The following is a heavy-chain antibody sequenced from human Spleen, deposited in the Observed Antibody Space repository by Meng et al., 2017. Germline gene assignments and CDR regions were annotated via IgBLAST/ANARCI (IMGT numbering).Heavy chain of an antibody. V-gene: IGHV3-74*01. CDR1: GFTFSRYW. Sequence: EVQLVESGGRLVQPGGSLRLSCAASGFTFSRYWMHWVRQVPGPGLVWVSRINPDGSSTSYADSVKGRFTISRDNAKNTLYLQMTSLRSEDTAVYYCSKDYTGSDDYWGQGTLVTVSS. CDR2: INPDGSST. D-gene: IGHD5-12*01. CDR3: SKDYTGSDDY. J-gene: IGHJ4*02.